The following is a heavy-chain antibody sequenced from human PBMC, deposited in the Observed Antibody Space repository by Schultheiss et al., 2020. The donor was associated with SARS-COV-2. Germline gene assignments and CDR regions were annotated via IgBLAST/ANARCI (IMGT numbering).Heavy chain of an antibody. D-gene: IGHD5-18*01. CDR2: ISSSSSYI. CDR3: AREVWGTAMVRPIDY. CDR1: GFTFSSYW. V-gene: IGHV3-21*01. J-gene: IGHJ4*02. Sequence: GGSLRLSCAASGFTFSSYWMTWVRQAPGQGLEWVSSISSSSSYIYYADSVKGRFTISRDNAKNSLYLQMNSLRAEDTAVYYCAREVWGTAMVRPIDYWGQGTLVTVSS.